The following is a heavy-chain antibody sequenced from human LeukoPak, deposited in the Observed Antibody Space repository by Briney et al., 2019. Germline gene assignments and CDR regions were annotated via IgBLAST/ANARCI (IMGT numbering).Heavy chain of an antibody. CDR2: ISNDGNNK. CDR1: GFTFSNYA. D-gene: IGHD2-15*01. Sequence: GGSLRLSCATSGFTFSNYAIHWDRQAPGKGLEWVAVISNDGNNKHYADSVKGRFTISRDNSKDTLYLQMNSLRAEDTAVYYCGRVAPGGRHIDYWGQGALVTVSS. CDR3: GRVAPGGRHIDY. V-gene: IGHV3-30-3*01. J-gene: IGHJ4*02.